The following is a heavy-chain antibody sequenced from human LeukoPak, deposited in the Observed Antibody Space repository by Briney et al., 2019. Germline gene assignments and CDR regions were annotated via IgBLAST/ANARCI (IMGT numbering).Heavy chain of an antibody. Sequence: ASVKVSCKASGYTFTTYDITWVRQAPGQGLEWMGWMNPNSGDTAYAQKFQGRVAMTRDTSISTAYMELSSLRSEDTAVYYCARGLGDYYDTSTYYYAVPAHWGQGTLVTVSS. CDR2: MNPNSGDT. V-gene: IGHV1-8*01. CDR3: ARGLGDYYDTSTYYYAVPAH. J-gene: IGHJ4*02. D-gene: IGHD3-22*01. CDR1: GYTFTTYD.